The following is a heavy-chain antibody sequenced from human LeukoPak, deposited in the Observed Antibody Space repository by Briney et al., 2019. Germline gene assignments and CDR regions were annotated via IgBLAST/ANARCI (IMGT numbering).Heavy chain of an antibody. CDR2: IYSGGST. Sequence: GGSLRLSCAASGFTVSSNYMSWVRQAPGKGLEWVSVIYSGGSTYYADSVKGRFTISRDNSKNTLYPQMSSLRAEDTAVYYCARYRWLDVWGQGTTVTVSS. J-gene: IGHJ6*02. CDR3: ARYRWLDV. V-gene: IGHV3-66*01. D-gene: IGHD2-8*02. CDR1: GFTVSSNY.